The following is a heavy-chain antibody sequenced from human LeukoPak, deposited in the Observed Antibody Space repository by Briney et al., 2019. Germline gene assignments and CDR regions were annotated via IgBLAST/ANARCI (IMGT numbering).Heavy chain of an antibody. CDR3: AMNWNYNY. D-gene: IGHD1-7*01. CDR2: INPNSGGT. J-gene: IGHJ4*02. Sequence: ASVKVSCKASGYTFTDYYMHWVRQAPGQGLEWMGWINPNSGGTNYAQKFEGRVTMTRDTSISTAYMELSRLRSDDTAMYYCAMNWNYNYWGQGTLVTVSS. CDR1: GYTFTDYY. V-gene: IGHV1-2*02.